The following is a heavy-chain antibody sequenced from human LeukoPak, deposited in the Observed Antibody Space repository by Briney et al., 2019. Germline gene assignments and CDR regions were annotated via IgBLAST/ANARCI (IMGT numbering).Heavy chain of an antibody. V-gene: IGHV4-34*01. D-gene: IGHD6-19*01. CDR1: GGSFSGYY. CDR3: ARDLGSGHPEYFQH. Sequence: KSSETLSLTCAVYGGSFSGYYWSWIRQPPGKGLEWIGEINHSGSTNYNPSLKSRVTISVDTSKNQFSLKLSSVTAADTAVYYCARDLGSGHPEYFQHWGQGTLVTVSS. CDR2: INHSGST. J-gene: IGHJ1*01.